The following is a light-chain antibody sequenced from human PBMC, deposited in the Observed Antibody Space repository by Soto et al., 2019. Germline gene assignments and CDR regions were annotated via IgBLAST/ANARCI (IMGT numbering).Light chain of an antibody. CDR2: GAS. J-gene: IGKJ2*02. V-gene: IGKV1-39*01. CDR3: QEALNEPCT. Sequence: RLTQSPSSLSASVGDRVTMTCRAKQSIIFFLSWYQQRPGRAPKLLIYGASNLLSGVPSRFSGSRSGTEFTLVISSLQVDDFATYYCQEALNEPCTSGQATK. CDR1: QSIIFF.